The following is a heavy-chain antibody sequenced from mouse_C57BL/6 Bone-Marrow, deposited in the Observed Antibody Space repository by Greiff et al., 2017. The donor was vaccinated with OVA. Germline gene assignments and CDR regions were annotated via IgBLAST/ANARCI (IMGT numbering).Heavy chain of an antibody. V-gene: IGHV1-55*01. CDR2: IYPGSGST. Sequence: VQLQQPGAELVKPGASVKMSCKASGYTFTSYWITWVKQRPGQGLEWIGDIYPGSGSTNYNEKFKSKATLTVDTSASTAYMQLSSVRSEASAVYYCARSGGCYGVFDYWGQGTTLTVSS. J-gene: IGHJ2*01. D-gene: IGHD1-1*02. CDR1: GYTFTSYW. CDR3: ARSGGCYGVFDY.